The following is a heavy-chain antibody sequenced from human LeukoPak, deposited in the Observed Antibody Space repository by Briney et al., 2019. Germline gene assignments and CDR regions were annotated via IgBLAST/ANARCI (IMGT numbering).Heavy chain of an antibody. Sequence: GASVKVSCKASGYTFTGCYMHWVRQAPGQGLEWMGWINPNSGGTNYAQKFQGRVTMTRDTSISTAYMELSRLRSDDTAVYYCARPYYYDSSGYYYNYWGQGTLVTVSS. CDR2: INPNSGGT. CDR1: GYTFTGCY. V-gene: IGHV1-2*02. CDR3: ARPYYYDSSGYYYNY. J-gene: IGHJ4*02. D-gene: IGHD3-22*01.